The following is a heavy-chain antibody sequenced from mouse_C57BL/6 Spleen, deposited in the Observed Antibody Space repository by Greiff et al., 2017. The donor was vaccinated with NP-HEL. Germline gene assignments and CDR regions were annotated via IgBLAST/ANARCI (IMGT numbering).Heavy chain of an antibody. V-gene: IGHV1-42*01. Sequence: VQLKESGPELVKPGASVKISCKASGYSFTGYYMNWVKQSPEKSLEWIGEINPSTGGTTYNQKFKAKATLTVDKSSSTAYMQLKSLTSEDSAVYYCARSWLKDYFDYWGQGTTLTVSS. J-gene: IGHJ2*01. D-gene: IGHD2-2*01. CDR1: GYSFTGYY. CDR2: INPSTGGT. CDR3: ARSWLKDYFDY.